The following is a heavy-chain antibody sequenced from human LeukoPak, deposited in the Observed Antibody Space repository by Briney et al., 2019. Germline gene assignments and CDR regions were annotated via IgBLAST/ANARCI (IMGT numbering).Heavy chain of an antibody. J-gene: IGHJ4*02. CDR2: INPSGGST. D-gene: IGHD4-17*01. V-gene: IGHV1-46*01. CDR1: GYTFTSYY. CDR3: ARDPYGDYKWTHFDY. Sequence: GASVKVSCKASGYTFTSYYMHWVRQAPGQGLEWMGIINPSGGSTSYAQKFQGRVTMTRDTSTSTVYMELSSLRPEDTAVYYCARDPYGDYKWTHFDYWGQVTLVTVSS.